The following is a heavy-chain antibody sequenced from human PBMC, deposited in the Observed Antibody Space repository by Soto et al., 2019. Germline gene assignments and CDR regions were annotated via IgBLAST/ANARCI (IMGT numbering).Heavy chain of an antibody. CDR1: GYSFTSYW. CDR2: IYPGDSDT. D-gene: IGHD6-13*01. CDR3: ARQLIAAAGTVGAFDI. Sequence: GESLKISCKGSGYSFTSYWIGWVRQMPGKGLEWMGIIYPGDSDTRYSPSFQGQVTISADKSISTAYLQWSSLKASDTAMYYCARQLIAAAGTVGAFDIWGQGTMVTVSS. J-gene: IGHJ3*02. V-gene: IGHV5-51*01.